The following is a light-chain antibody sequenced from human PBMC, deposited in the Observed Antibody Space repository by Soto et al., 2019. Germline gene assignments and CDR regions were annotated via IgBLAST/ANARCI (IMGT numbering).Light chain of an antibody. CDR2: DDN. Sequence: QSGLTQNASVSGSPGQSINMSCTGSRSDVGGYNLVSWYQQHPGKAPKHLISDDNKRPSGVSDRFSGSKSGNTASLTISGLQAEDEGDYYCPSYAGRSTLVFGGGTKLTVL. V-gene: IGLV2-23*01. CDR3: PSYAGRSTLV. J-gene: IGLJ2*01. CDR1: RSDVGGYNL.